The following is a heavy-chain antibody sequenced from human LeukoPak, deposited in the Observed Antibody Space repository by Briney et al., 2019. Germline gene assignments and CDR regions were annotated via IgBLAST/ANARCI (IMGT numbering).Heavy chain of an antibody. CDR1: GFTFSSYW. CDR2: INVGGSST. V-gene: IGHV3-74*01. D-gene: IGHD5-12*01. J-gene: IGHJ4*02. Sequence: GGSLRLFCAASGFTFSSYWMHWVRQAPGKGPVWVSRINVGGSSTTYADSVKGRFTISRDNAKNTLYLQMNSLRAEDTAVYYCAREEWDIALDYWGQGTLVTVSS. CDR3: AREEWDIALDY.